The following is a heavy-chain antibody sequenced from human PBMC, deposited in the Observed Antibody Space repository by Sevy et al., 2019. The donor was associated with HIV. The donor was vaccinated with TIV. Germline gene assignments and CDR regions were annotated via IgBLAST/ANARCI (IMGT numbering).Heavy chain of an antibody. D-gene: IGHD1-1*01. V-gene: IGHV3-49*04. J-gene: IGHJ4*02. CDR1: GFTFGDYA. Sequence: GGALRLSCTGSGFTFGDYAMSWVRQAPGKGLEWVAFLKHKAYGGILDYAASVKGRFSISRDDSKSIAHLQMNDLKTEDTAIYYCKRWKGAQSIFDYWGQGALVTVSS. CDR3: KRWKGAQSIFDY. CDR2: LKHKAYGGIL.